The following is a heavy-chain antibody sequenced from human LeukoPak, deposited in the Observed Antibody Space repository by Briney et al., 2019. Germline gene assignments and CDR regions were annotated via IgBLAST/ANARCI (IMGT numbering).Heavy chain of an antibody. Sequence: ASVKVSCKASGYTFTSYAMHWVRQAPGQRLEWMGWINAGNGNTKYSQKFQGRVTITRDTSASTAYMELSSLRSEDTAVYYCARDLGGGYYDSSGYFKQPQYFQHWGQGTLVTVSS. CDR2: INAGNGNT. D-gene: IGHD3-22*01. V-gene: IGHV1-3*01. CDR1: GYTFTSYA. CDR3: ARDLGGGYYDSSGYFKQPQYFQH. J-gene: IGHJ1*01.